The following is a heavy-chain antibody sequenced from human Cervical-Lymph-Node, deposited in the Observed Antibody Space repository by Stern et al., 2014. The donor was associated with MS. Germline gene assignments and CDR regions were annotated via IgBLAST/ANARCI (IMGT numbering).Heavy chain of an antibody. CDR1: GYSFTIYY. J-gene: IGHJ4*02. CDR2: IYPYASDT. Sequence: EMQLVESGAEVKKPGESLKISCKLSGYSFTIYYIAWVRQMPGKGLEWMGVIYPYASDTTYSPSFQGQVTISADKSITTAYLQWSSLRASDTAMYYCARHVQGFDYWGQGTLVTVSS. V-gene: IGHV5-51*01. CDR3: ARHVQGFDY.